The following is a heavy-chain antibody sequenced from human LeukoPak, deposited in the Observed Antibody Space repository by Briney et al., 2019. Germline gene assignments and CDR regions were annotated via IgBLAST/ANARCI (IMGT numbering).Heavy chain of an antibody. J-gene: IGHJ3*02. Sequence: SETLSLTCTVSGGSIRSYYWSWIRQPAGKGLEWIGRIYTSGSTNYNPSLKSRVTMSLDTSKNQFSLKLSSVTAADTAVYYCAREDGTAMDNAFDIWSQGTMVTVSS. CDR2: IYTSGST. CDR1: GGSIRSYY. D-gene: IGHD5-18*01. V-gene: IGHV4-4*07. CDR3: AREDGTAMDNAFDI.